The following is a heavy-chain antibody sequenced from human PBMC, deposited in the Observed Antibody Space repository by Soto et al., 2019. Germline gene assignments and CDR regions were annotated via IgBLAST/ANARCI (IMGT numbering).Heavy chain of an antibody. J-gene: IGHJ6*02. D-gene: IGHD4-17*01. CDR2: IYYSGRT. V-gene: IGHV4-59*01. CDR1: GGSISPYY. Sequence: SETLSLTCTVSGGSISPYYWSWIRQPPGKGLEWIGYIYYSGRTNYNPSLKSRVTISVDTSKNQFSLNLSSVTAADTAVYYCARDLRFQGHDYADYLGYGMDVWGQGTTVTV. CDR3: ARDLRFQGHDYADYLGYGMDV.